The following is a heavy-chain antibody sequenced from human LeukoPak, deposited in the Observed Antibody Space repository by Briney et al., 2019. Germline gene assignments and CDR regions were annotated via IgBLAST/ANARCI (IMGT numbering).Heavy chain of an antibody. CDR1: GGSISSFY. V-gene: IGHV4-4*07. CDR3: ARGPYFDSWSGYPYFDY. J-gene: IGHJ4*02. D-gene: IGHD3-3*01. CDR2: IYTSGST. Sequence: PSETLSLTCTVSGGSISSFYWSWVRQPAGKGLELIGRIYTSGSTNYNPSLKSRVTISIDTSKNHFSLRLSSVTAADTAVYYCARGPYFDSWSGYPYFDYWGQGTLVTVSS.